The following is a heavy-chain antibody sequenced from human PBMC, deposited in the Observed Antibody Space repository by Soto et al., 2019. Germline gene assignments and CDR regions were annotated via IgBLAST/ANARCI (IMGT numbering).Heavy chain of an antibody. CDR3: AKDTKYDFWSGYFGAFDI. J-gene: IGHJ3*02. Sequence: PGGSLSLSCAASGFTFDDYAMHWVRQAPGKGLEWVSGISWNSGSIGYADSVKGRFTISRDNAKNSLYLQMNSLRAEDTALYYCAKDTKYDFWSGYFGAFDIWGQGTMVT. CDR2: ISWNSGSI. D-gene: IGHD3-3*01. V-gene: IGHV3-9*01. CDR1: GFTFDDYA.